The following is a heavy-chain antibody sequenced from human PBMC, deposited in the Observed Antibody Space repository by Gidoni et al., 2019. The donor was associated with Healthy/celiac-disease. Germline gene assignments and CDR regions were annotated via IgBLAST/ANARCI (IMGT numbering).Heavy chain of an antibody. D-gene: IGHD2-2*02. CDR3: ARDSIVVVPAAIPPTYGMDV. J-gene: IGHJ6*02. Sequence: QLQLQESGPGLVKPSETLSLTCTVSGGSISRSSYYWGWIRQPPGKGLEWIGSIYYSGSTYYNPSLKSRVTISVDTSKNQFSLKLSSVTAADTAVYYCARDSIVVVPAAIPPTYGMDVWGQGTTVTVSS. CDR2: IYYSGST. V-gene: IGHV4-39*02. CDR1: GGSISRSSYY.